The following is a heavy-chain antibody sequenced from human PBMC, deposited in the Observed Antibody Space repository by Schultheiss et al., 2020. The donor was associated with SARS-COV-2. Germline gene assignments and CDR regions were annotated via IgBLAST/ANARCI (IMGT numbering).Heavy chain of an antibody. J-gene: IGHJ6*02. V-gene: IGHV4-31*11. Sequence: SETLSLTCAVSGYSISSGYYWSWIRQPPGKGLEWIGYIYYSGSTYYNPSLKSRVTISVDTSKNQFSLKLSSVTAADTAVYYCASLVVGYGMDVWGQGTTVTVSS. CDR1: GYSISSGYY. D-gene: IGHD2-15*01. CDR3: ASLVVGYGMDV. CDR2: IYYSGST.